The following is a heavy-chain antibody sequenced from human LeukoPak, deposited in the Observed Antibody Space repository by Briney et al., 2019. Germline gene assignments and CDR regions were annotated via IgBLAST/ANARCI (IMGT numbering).Heavy chain of an antibody. J-gene: IGHJ4*02. Sequence: QPGRSLRLSCAVSGLTFSDYGMHWVRQAPGKGLEWVAVIWHDGSNKYHGGSVKGRFTISRDSYENTLYLQMNSLRVEDTAVYYCAKDGPASGDWSQGDYWGQGTLVTVSS. D-gene: IGHD6-19*01. CDR2: IWHDGSNK. CDR1: GLTFSDYG. CDR3: AKDGPASGDWSQGDY. V-gene: IGHV3-33*06.